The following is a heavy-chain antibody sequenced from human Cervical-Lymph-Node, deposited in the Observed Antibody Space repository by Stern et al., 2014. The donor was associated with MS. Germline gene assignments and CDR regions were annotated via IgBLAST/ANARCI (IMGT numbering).Heavy chain of an antibody. Sequence: VQLVESGGGLVQPGRSLCLPCAASGFIFSNFALHWVRQAPATGMGRGAVLSYYGRKKYYADSVKGRFTISRDNSKNTVYLQMNSLRAEDTAVFYCARDVMDIVPYYYGMDVWGQGTTVTVSS. CDR3: ARDVMDIVPYYYGMDV. V-gene: IGHV3-30*04. J-gene: IGHJ6*02. D-gene: IGHD5-12*01. CDR2: LSYYGRKK. CDR1: GFIFSNFA.